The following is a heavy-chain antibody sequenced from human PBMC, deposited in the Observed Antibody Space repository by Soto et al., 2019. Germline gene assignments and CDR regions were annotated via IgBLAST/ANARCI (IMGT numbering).Heavy chain of an antibody. V-gene: IGHV3-11*01. CDR2: VNPEGTSV. Sequence: PGGSLRLSCEASGFAFSDYYMAWIRQHPGEGPQWIAFVNPEGTSVFYPDSVKGRFTIARENARNSLSLHMTSLRVEDTATYYCARDRAMATMTFDSWGQGSQVTVSS. CDR1: GFAFSDYY. CDR3: ARDRAMATMTFDS. J-gene: IGHJ4*02. D-gene: IGHD2-21*02.